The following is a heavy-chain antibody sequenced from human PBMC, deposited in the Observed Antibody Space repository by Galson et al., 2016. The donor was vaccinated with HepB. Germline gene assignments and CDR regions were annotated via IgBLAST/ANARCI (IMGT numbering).Heavy chain of an antibody. CDR2: IYSGDTT. D-gene: IGHD3-22*01. J-gene: IGHJ6*02. CDR1: GFTVSSYY. CDR3: ASHSDHSSGYYYGMDV. V-gene: IGHV3-53*01. Sequence: SLRLSCAASGFTVSSYYMSWVRQAPGEGLEWVSVIYSGDTTYYADSSRGRFTISRDNSKNTLYLQMNSLRAEDTAVYYCASHSDHSSGYYYGMDVWGQGTTVTVSS.